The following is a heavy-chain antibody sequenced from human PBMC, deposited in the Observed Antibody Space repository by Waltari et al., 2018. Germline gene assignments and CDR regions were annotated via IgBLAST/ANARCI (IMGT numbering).Heavy chain of an antibody. D-gene: IGHD6-19*01. Sequence: EVQLVESGEGMIQPGGSLRLACAASGVSVDKLHMSWVRQAPGKGLEWVSVLYSGGYLEYADSVKGRFTISRDTSTNTLYLRMNSLRADDTAVYFCARDLGWMDVWGQGTTVTVSS. CDR3: ARDLGWMDV. CDR1: GVSVDKLH. J-gene: IGHJ6*02. V-gene: IGHV3-53*01. CDR2: LYSGGYL.